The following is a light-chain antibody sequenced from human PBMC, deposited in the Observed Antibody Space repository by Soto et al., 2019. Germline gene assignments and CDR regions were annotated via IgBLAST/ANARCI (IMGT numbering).Light chain of an antibody. CDR2: DAS. CDR1: QSVGSN. V-gene: IGKV3D-15*01. CDR3: QQYGDWPGA. Sequence: EIVMTQSPATLSVSPGERATLSCRASQSVGSNLAWYQQRPGQAPSLLIYDASNRATGIPARFSGSVSGTEFSLTISSLQSEDFAVYSCQQYGDWPGAFGGGTKVDIK. J-gene: IGKJ4*01.